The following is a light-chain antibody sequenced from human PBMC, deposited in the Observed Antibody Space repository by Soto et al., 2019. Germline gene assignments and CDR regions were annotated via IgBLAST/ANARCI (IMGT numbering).Light chain of an antibody. V-gene: IGLV2-14*01. CDR2: EVK. CDR1: SSDVGDYNF. Sequence: QSALTQPASVSGSPGQSITIFCTGTSSDVGDYNFVSWYQQHPGKAPKLMIYEVKYRPSGVSNRFSGSKSGNTASLTISGLQAEDEADYFCSSFTSTSTLIFGGGTQLTVL. CDR3: SSFTSTSTLI. J-gene: IGLJ2*01.